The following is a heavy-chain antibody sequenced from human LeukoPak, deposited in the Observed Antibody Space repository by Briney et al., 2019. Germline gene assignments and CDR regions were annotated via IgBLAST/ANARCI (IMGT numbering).Heavy chain of an antibody. D-gene: IGHD3-3*01. CDR1: GGSFSGYY. CDR3: ARGKRSGFWSGCPDYFDY. V-gene: IGHV4-34*01. J-gene: IGHJ4*02. Sequence: SETLSLTCAVYGGSFSGYYWSWIRQPPGKGLEWTGEINHSGSTNYNPSLKSRVTISVDTSKNQFSLKLSSVTAADTAVYYCARGKRSGFWSGCPDYFDYWGQGTLVTVSS. CDR2: INHSGST.